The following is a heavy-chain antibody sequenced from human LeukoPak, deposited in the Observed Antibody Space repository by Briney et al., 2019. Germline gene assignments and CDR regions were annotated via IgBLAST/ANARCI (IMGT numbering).Heavy chain of an antibody. J-gene: IGHJ4*02. CDR1: GFTFSSYW. Sequence: GGSLRLSCAASGFTFSSYWMSWVRQAPGKGLEWVSSISSSSSYIYYADSVKGRFTISRDNAKNSLHLQMNSLRAEDTAVYYCARGGSFSWELEGHFDYWGQGTLVTVSS. V-gene: IGHV3-21*01. CDR3: ARGGSFSWELEGHFDY. D-gene: IGHD1-26*01. CDR2: ISSSSSYI.